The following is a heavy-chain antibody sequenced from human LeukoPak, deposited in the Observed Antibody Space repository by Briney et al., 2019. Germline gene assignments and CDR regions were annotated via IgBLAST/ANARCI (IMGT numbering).Heavy chain of an antibody. D-gene: IGHD2-2*02. J-gene: IGHJ6*02. V-gene: IGHV3-21*04. CDR1: GFTFSSYS. CDR2: ISSSSSYI. Sequence: GGSLRLSCAASGFTFSSYSMNWVRQAPGKGLEWVSSISSSSSYIYYADSVKGRFTISRDNAKNSLYLQMNSLRAEDTALYYCAKDTNCSSTSCYTPNYYYYGMDVWGQGTTVTVSS. CDR3: AKDTNCSSTSCYTPNYYYYGMDV.